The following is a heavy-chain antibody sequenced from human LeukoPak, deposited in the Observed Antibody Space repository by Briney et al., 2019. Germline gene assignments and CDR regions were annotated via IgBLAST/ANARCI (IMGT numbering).Heavy chain of an antibody. CDR2: IYTSGST. CDR1: GGSISSYY. D-gene: IGHD2-2*01. CDR3: ARGDIVVVPAAPPDSWFDP. V-gene: IGHV4-4*07. Sequence: SETLSLTCTVSGGSISSYYWSWIRQPAGKGLEWIGRIYTSGSTNYNPSLKSRVTMSVDTSKNQFSLKLSSVTAADTAVYYCARGDIVVVPAAPPDSWFDPWGQGTLVTVSS. J-gene: IGHJ5*02.